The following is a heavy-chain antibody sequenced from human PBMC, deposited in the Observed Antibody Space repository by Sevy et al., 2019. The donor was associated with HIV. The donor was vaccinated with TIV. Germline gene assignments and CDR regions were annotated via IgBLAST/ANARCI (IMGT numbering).Heavy chain of an antibody. CDR3: ARDHYDFLTGYYRFDY. D-gene: IGHD3-9*01. V-gene: IGHV3-33*01. CDR1: GFTFSSYG. J-gene: IGHJ4*02. CDR2: ISYDGNNK. Sequence: GGSLRLSCAASGFTFSSYGIHWVRQAPGKGLEWVAVISYDGNNKYYADSVKGRFTISRDNSKNTLYLQMNSLRAEDTAVDYCARDHYDFLTGYYRFDYWGQGTLVTVSS.